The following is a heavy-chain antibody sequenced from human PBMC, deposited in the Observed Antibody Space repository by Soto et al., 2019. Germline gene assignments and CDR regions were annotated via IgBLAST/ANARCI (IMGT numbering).Heavy chain of an antibody. J-gene: IGHJ4*02. V-gene: IGHV4-61*01. CDR3: ASLRTILAPAFDF. Sequence: QVQLQESGPGLVKPSETLSLTCTVSGGSVSSGFYYWSWIRQPPGKGLEWIGFIYYSGNTDYNPPLKSRVIISVDPSKSQFSLRLSSVTAADTAVYYCASLRTILAPAFDFWGQGTRVTVAS. CDR1: GGSVSSGFYY. D-gene: IGHD3-3*01. CDR2: IYYSGNT.